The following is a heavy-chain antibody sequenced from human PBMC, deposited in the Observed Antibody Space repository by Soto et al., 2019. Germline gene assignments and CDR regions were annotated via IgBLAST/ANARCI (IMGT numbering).Heavy chain of an antibody. V-gene: IGHV4-59*08. CDR1: GGSISSYY. CDR2: IYYSGST. J-gene: IGHJ4*02. D-gene: IGHD4-17*01. CDR3: ARRYGDCFDY. Sequence: QVQLQESGPGLVKPSETLSLTCTVSGGSISSYYWSWIRQPPGKGLEWIGYIYYSGSTNYNPSLKRRVTIPVDTAKNHSSLKLSSVTAADTAVYYCARRYGDCFDYWGQGTLVTVSS.